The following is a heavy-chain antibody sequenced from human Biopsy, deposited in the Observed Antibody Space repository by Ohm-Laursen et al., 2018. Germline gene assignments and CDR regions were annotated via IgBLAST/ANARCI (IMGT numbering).Heavy chain of an antibody. CDR1: GFTFSGFS. V-gene: IGHV3-21*01. CDR2: ISASGNHI. J-gene: IGHJ4*02. Sequence: SLRLSCAASGFTFSGFSMNWVRQAPGKGLEWVSSISASGNHIYYTDSVKGRFTVSRDNGKNSVYLQVNSLRVEGTAVYYCARDGEAKYCKHGVCPSDFWGQGTLVTVSS. D-gene: IGHD2-8*01. CDR3: ARDGEAKYCKHGVCPSDF.